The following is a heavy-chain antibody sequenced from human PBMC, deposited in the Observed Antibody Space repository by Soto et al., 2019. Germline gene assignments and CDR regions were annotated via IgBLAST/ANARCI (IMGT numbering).Heavy chain of an antibody. V-gene: IGHV1-3*01. CDR1: GYTFTSYA. CDR3: ARDPRYYGMDV. J-gene: IGHJ6*02. Sequence: EASVKVSCKASGYTFTSYAMHWVRQAPGQRLEWMGWINAGNGNTKYSQKFQGRVTITRDTSASTAYMELSSLRSEDTAVYYCARDPRYYGMDVWGQGTTVTVSS. CDR2: INAGNGNT.